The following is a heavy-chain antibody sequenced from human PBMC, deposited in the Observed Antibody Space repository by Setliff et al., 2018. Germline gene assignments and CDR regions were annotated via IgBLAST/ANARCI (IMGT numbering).Heavy chain of an antibody. CDR1: GGTFSSYA. Sequence: EASVKVSCKASGGTFSSYAISWVRQAPGQGLEWMGGIIPILGIANYAQKFQGRVTITADKSTSTAYMELSSLRSEDTAVYYCARDLGGLHLTMYHFDYWGQGTLVTVSS. CDR2: IIPILGIA. CDR3: ARDLGGLHLTMYHFDY. J-gene: IGHJ4*02. V-gene: IGHV1-69*10. D-gene: IGHD3-10*02.